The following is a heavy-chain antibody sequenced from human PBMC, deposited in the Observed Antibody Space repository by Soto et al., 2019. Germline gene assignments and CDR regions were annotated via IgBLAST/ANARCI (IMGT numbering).Heavy chain of an antibody. CDR1: GYRFTNYW. V-gene: IGHV5-51*01. CDR2: IYPGDSDT. Sequence: GESLKISCKGSGYRFTNYWIGWVRQMPGKGLEWMGIIYPGDSDTRYSPSFQGQVTISADKSVSTAYLQWSSLKASDIAMYYCARLMVRALDAFDIWGQGTMVTVSS. D-gene: IGHD3-10*01. CDR3: ARLMVRALDAFDI. J-gene: IGHJ3*02.